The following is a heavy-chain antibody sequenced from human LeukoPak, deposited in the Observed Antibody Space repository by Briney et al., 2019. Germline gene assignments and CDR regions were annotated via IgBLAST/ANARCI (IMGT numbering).Heavy chain of an antibody. V-gene: IGHV4-39*01. Sequence: SETLSLTCTVSGGSISSSSHYWGWIRQPPGKGPAWLGRLYNSGSTYYNPSLKSRVTISVDTSKNQFSLKLSSVTATDTAVYYCARHDCATTSCLYFYGMDVWGQGTTVTVSS. J-gene: IGHJ6*02. CDR1: GGSISSSSHY. CDR3: ARHDCATTSCLYFYGMDV. D-gene: IGHD2-2*01. CDR2: LYNSGST.